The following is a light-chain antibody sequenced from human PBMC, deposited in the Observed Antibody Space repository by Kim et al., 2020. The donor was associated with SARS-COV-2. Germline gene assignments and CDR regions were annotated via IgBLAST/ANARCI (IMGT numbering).Light chain of an antibody. CDR2: GAR. CDR3: HQYGATPPIT. Sequence: PGDSATFSCRASQHITDDYFAWYQQKPGQPPRLLIHGARYRASGIPDRFIGSGSGTDFILTINRLEPEDFATYYCHQYGATPPITFGQGTRLEIK. V-gene: IGKV3-20*01. CDR1: QHITDDY. J-gene: IGKJ5*01.